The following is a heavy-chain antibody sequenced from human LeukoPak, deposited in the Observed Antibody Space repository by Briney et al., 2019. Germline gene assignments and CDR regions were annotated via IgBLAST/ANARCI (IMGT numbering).Heavy chain of an antibody. J-gene: IGHJ5*02. CDR3: AKDRKYDSSGYPPSWFDP. D-gene: IGHD3-22*01. CDR1: GFTFSSYA. Sequence: GGSLRLSCAASGFTFSSYAMSWVRQAPGKGLEWVSAISGSGGSTYYADSVKGRFTISRDNSKNTLYLQVNSLRAEDTAVYYCAKDRKYDSSGYPPSWFDPWGQGTLVTVSS. V-gene: IGHV3-23*01. CDR2: ISGSGGST.